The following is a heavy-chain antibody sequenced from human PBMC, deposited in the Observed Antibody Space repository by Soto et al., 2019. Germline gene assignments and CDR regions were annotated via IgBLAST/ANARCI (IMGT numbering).Heavy chain of an antibody. J-gene: IGHJ6*02. Sequence: SCAASGFTFSSYGMHWVRQAPGKGLEWVAVISYDGSNKYYADSVKGRFTISRDNSKNTLYLQMNSLRAEDTAVYYCAKDSRKYSSSSMDVWGQGTTVTVSS. V-gene: IGHV3-30*18. CDR1: GFTFSSYG. CDR3: AKDSRKYSSSSMDV. D-gene: IGHD6-6*01. CDR2: ISYDGSNK.